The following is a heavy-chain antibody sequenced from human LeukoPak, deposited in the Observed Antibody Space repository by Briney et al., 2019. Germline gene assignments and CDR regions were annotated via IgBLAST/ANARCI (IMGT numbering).Heavy chain of an antibody. CDR1: GFTFSSYA. J-gene: IGHJ4*02. D-gene: IGHD3-22*01. CDR3: AKTKDETYYYDSSGYSDY. V-gene: IGHV3-23*01. CDR2: ISGSGGST. Sequence: RGSLRLSCAASGFTFSSYAMSWVRQAPGKGLEWVSAISGSGGSTYYADSVKGRFTISRDNSKNTLYLQMNSLRAEDTAVYYCAKTKDETYYYDSSGYSDYWGQGTLVTVSS.